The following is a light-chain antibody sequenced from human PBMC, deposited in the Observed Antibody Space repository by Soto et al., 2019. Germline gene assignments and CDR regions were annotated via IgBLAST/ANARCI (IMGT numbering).Light chain of an antibody. Sequence: QSALTQPASVSGSPGQSITISCTGTSDDVGGYNYVSWYQQHPGKAPKLMIFEVNNRPSGVSNRFSGSRSGNTASLTISGLQAEDEADYYCRYYRSGHTLVVFGGGTQLTVL. J-gene: IGLJ2*01. V-gene: IGLV2-14*01. CDR1: SDDVGGYNY. CDR2: EVN. CDR3: RYYRSGHTLVV.